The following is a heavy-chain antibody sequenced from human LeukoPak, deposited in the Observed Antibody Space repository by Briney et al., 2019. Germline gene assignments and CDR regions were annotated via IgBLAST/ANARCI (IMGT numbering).Heavy chain of an antibody. Sequence: GGSLRLSCAASGFTFSSYSMNWVRQAPGKGLEWVSYISSSSSTIYYADSVKGRFTISRDNSKNTLYLQMNSLRAEDTAVYYCAKEGSIFGVVITYSRPHYFDYWGQGTLVTVSS. D-gene: IGHD3-3*01. CDR3: AKEGSIFGVVITYSRPHYFDY. J-gene: IGHJ4*02. CDR1: GFTFSSYS. CDR2: ISSSSSTI. V-gene: IGHV3-48*01.